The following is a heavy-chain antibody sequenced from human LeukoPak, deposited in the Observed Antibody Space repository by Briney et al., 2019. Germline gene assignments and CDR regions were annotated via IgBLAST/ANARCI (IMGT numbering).Heavy chain of an antibody. CDR3: ARDLRSSYSAGY. Sequence: SGGSLRLSCAASGFTFSSYSMNWVRQAPGKGLEWVSSISSSSSYIYYADSVKGRFTISRDNAKNSLYLQMNSLRAEDTAVYYCARDLRSSYSAGYWGQGTLVTVSS. V-gene: IGHV3-21*01. CDR1: GFTFSSYS. D-gene: IGHD6-19*01. J-gene: IGHJ4*02. CDR2: ISSSSSYI.